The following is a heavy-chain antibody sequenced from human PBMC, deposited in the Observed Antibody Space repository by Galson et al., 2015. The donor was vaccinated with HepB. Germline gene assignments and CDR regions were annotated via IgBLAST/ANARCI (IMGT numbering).Heavy chain of an antibody. CDR2: IRNKPNSYTT. CDR3: VRVGFGSCRGALDI. D-gene: IGHD3-10*01. V-gene: IGHV3-72*01. J-gene: IGHJ3*02. Sequence: SLRLSCAASEFAFSDYYIDWVRQAAGKGLEWVGRIRNKPNSYTTEYAASVKGRFAISRDDSKNSVDLQMNSLKTEDTAIYYCVRVGFGSCRGALDIWGQGTMVIVSS. CDR1: EFAFSDYY.